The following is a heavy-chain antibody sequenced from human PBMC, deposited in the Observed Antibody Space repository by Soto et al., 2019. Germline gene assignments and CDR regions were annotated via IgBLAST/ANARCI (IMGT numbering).Heavy chain of an antibody. CDR1: GFTFSSYA. J-gene: IGHJ6*01. V-gene: IGHV3-23*01. D-gene: IGHD2-15*01. CDR3: ANPSNIVVVVAARYGMDV. CDR2: ISGSGGST. Sequence: GGSLRLSCAASGFTFSSYAMSWVRQAPGKGLEWVSAISGSGGSTYYADSVKGRFTISRDNSKNTLYLQMNSLRAEDTAVYYCANPSNIVVVVAARYGMDVWGQRTTVTVSS.